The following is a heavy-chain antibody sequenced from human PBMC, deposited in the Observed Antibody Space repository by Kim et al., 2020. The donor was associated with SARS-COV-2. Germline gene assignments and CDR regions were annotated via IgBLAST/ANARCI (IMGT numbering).Heavy chain of an antibody. CDR3: ARGLYSSSWYWFDP. Sequence: SQKCQGRVTITRDTSASTAYMELSSLRSEDTAVYYCARGLYSSSWYWFDPWGQGTLVTVSS. J-gene: IGHJ5*02. V-gene: IGHV1-3*01. D-gene: IGHD6-13*01.